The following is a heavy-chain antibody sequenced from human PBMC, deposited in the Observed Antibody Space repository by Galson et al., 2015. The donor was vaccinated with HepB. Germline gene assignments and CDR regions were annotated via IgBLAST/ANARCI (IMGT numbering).Heavy chain of an antibody. J-gene: IGHJ5*02. D-gene: IGHD1-1*01. CDR2: IYTSGST. V-gene: IGHV4-61*02. CDR1: GGSISSGSYY. CDR3: ARDRGLERRGWFDP. Sequence: TLSLTCTVSGGSISSGSYYWSWIRQPAGKGLEWIGRIYTSGSTNYNPSLKSRVTMSVDTSKNQFSLKLSSVTAADTAVYYCARDRGLERRGWFDPWGQGTLVTVSP.